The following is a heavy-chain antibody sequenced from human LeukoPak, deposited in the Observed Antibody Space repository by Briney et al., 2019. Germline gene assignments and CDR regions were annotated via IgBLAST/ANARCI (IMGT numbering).Heavy chain of an antibody. Sequence: PGGSLRLSCAASGFTFSSYAMSWVRQAPGKGLEWVSAISGSGGSTYYADSVKGRFTISRDNSKNTLYLQMNSLRAEDTAVYYCAKVLGNLWFGDPRPSDYWGQGTLVTVSS. D-gene: IGHD3-10*01. CDR2: ISGSGGST. J-gene: IGHJ4*02. CDR3: AKVLGNLWFGDPRPSDY. V-gene: IGHV3-23*01. CDR1: GFTFSSYA.